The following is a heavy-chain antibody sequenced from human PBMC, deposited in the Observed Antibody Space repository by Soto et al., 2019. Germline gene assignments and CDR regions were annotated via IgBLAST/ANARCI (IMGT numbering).Heavy chain of an antibody. CDR2: ISGSGGST. J-gene: IGHJ4*02. Sequence: GGSLRLSCAASGFTFSSYAMSWVRQAPGKGLEWVSAISGSGGSTYYADSVKGRFTISRDNSKNTLYLQMNSLRAEDTAVYYCAKESDYDFWSGYQAYYFDYWGQGTLVTVSS. CDR1: GFTFSSYA. V-gene: IGHV3-23*01. D-gene: IGHD3-3*01. CDR3: AKESDYDFWSGYQAYYFDY.